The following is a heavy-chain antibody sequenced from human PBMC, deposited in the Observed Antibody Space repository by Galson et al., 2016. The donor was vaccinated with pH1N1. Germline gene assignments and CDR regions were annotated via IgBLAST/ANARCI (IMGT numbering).Heavy chain of an antibody. CDR1: GFIFSNSA. V-gene: IGHV3-64D*08. Sequence: SLRLSCAASGFIFSNSAMHWVRQAPGKGLEYVSAISANGAGTYYVDSVKGRITISRDNSKNTLDLQMSSLRVEDTAVYYCVKDRGDCSGGSCYVVGFDVWGQGTMVIVTS. CDR3: VKDRGDCSGGSCYVVGFDV. J-gene: IGHJ3*01. D-gene: IGHD2-15*01. CDR2: ISANGAGT.